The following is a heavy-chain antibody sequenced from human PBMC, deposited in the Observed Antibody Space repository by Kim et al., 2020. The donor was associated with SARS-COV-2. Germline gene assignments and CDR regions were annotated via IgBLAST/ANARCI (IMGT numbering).Heavy chain of an antibody. J-gene: IGHJ6*02. D-gene: IGHD5-12*01. CDR1: GGSISSSSYY. CDR3: ARDQIPGDIVATLKLYYYYYGMDV. Sequence: SETLSLTCTVSGGSISSSSYYWGWIRQPPGKGLEWIGSIYYSGSTYYNPSLKSRVTISVDTSKNQFSLKLSSVTAADTAVYYCARDQIPGDIVATLKLYYYYYGMDVWGQGTTVTVSS. CDR2: IYYSGST. V-gene: IGHV4-39*07.